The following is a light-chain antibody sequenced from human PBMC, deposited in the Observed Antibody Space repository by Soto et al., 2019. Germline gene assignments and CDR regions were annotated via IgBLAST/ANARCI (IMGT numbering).Light chain of an antibody. J-gene: IGKJ3*01. V-gene: IGKV1-9*01. CDR3: QQLNSYPIT. CDR1: QGINNY. Sequence: DIQLTQSPSFLSASVGDRVTITCRASQGINNYLGWYQQKPGKAPKLLIYAASTLQSGVPSRFSGSGSGTESTLTISSLQHEDFASSYCQQLNSYPITFGPGTKVDI. CDR2: AAS.